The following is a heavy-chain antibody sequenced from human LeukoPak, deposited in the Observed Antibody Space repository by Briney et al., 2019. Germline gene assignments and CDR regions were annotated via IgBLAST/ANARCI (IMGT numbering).Heavy chain of an antibody. CDR1: GYTFSTYG. CDR3: ARDGGDLLRVDY. J-gene: IGHJ4*02. D-gene: IGHD1-26*01. CDR2: ISGYNGNT. Sequence: ASVKVSCKASGYTFSTYGISWVRQAPGQGLEWMGWISGYNGNTEYAQKFQGRVTMTRDTSTSTAYMELRSLTSDDTAVYYCARDGGDLLRVDYWGQGTQVTVSS. V-gene: IGHV1-18*01.